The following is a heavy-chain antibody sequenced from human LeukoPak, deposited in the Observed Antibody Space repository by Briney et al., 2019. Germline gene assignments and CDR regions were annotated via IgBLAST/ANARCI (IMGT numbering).Heavy chain of an antibody. D-gene: IGHD2-21*02. V-gene: IGHV1-2*02. CDR1: GYTFTGYY. Sequence: ASVKVSCKASGYTFTGYYMHWVRQAPGQGLEWMGWINPNSGGTNYAQKFQGRVTMTRDTSISTAYMELSRLRSDDTAVYYCARDPVILRPGRNWFDPWGQGTLATISS. CDR2: INPNSGGT. CDR3: ARDPVILRPGRNWFDP. J-gene: IGHJ5*02.